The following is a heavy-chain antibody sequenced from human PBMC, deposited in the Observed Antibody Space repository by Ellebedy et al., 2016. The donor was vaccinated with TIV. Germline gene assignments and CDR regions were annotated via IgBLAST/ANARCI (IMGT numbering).Heavy chain of an antibody. Sequence: GESLKISCAASGFTFSSYAMSWVRQAPGKGLEWVSAISGSGGSTYYADSVKGRFTISRDNAKNSLYLQMNSLRDEDTAVYYCAREPSLFDYYGSGVGYYGMDVWGQGTTVTVSS. CDR3: AREPSLFDYYGSGVGYYGMDV. J-gene: IGHJ6*02. V-gene: IGHV3-23*01. CDR2: ISGSGGST. D-gene: IGHD3-10*01. CDR1: GFTFSSYA.